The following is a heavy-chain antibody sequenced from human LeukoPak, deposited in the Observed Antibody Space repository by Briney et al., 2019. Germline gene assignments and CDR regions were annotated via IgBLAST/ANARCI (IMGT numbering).Heavy chain of an antibody. D-gene: IGHD1/OR15-1a*01. V-gene: IGHV3-9*01. CDR3: AKVPPNTQQAAYMDV. CDR2: ISWNSDNI. CDR1: GFTFDDYT. Sequence: PGRSLRLSCAASGFTFDDYTMHWVRQAPGKGLEWISGISWNSDNIGYADSVKGRFTISRDNSKNTLYLQMNSLRAEDTAVYYCAKVPPNTQQAAYMDVWGKGTTVTVSS. J-gene: IGHJ6*03.